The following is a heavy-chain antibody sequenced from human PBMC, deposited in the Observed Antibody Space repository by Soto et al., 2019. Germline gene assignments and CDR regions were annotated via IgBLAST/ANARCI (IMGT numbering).Heavy chain of an antibody. V-gene: IGHV4-39*01. CDR1: GGSISSSRYY. D-gene: IGHD3-10*01. CDR2: MYYSGST. CDR3: ARYYYGGDWFDP. Sequence: PSETLSLTCTVSGGSISSSRYYWGWIRQPPGKGLEWIGSMYYSGSTYYNPSLKSRVTISVDTSKNQFSLKLSSVTAADTAVYYCARYYYGGDWFDPWGQGTLVTVSS. J-gene: IGHJ5*02.